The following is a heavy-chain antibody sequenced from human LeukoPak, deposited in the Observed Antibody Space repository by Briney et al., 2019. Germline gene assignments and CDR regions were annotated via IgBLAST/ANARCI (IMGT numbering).Heavy chain of an antibody. CDR1: GFTFGSYW. V-gene: IGHV3-74*01. J-gene: IGHJ5*02. Sequence: GGSLKLSCAASGFTFGSYWMHWVRQAPGKGLVWVSRINGDGSSTSYADSVKGRFTISRDNAKNTLYLQMNSLRAEDTAVYFCARAKAVAGSAGDNWFDPWGQGALVTVSS. CDR2: INGDGSST. D-gene: IGHD6-19*01. CDR3: ARAKAVAGSAGDNWFDP.